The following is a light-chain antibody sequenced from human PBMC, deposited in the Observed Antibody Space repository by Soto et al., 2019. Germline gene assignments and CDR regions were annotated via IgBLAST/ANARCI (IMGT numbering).Light chain of an antibody. CDR3: QQSYSTPFIP. V-gene: IGKV1-39*01. CDR2: AAS. CDR1: QSISSY. J-gene: IGKJ5*01. Sequence: DIQMTQSPSSLSASVGDRVTITCRASQSISSYLNWYQQKPGKAPKLLIYAASSLQSGVPSRFSGSGSGTDFTLTISSLQPEDFATYYCQQSYSTPFIPFGQGTRLAIK.